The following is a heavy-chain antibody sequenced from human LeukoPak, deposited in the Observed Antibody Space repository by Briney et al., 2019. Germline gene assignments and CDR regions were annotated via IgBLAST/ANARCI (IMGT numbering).Heavy chain of an antibody. V-gene: IGHV3-21*01. CDR2: ISSSNSYI. Sequence: GSLRISCAASGFSCRCYVLIWVREAPGMVLDWVSSISSSNSYIHYADSVKGRFTISRDNAKNSLYLQMNSLRAEDTAVYYCARDSSGPHFDFWGQGTLVTVSS. CDR1: GFSCRCYV. J-gene: IGHJ4*02. CDR3: ARDSSGPHFDF. D-gene: IGHD6-19*01.